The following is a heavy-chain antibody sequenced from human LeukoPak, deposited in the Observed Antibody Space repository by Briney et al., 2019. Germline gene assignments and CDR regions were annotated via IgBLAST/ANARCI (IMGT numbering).Heavy chain of an antibody. D-gene: IGHD1-1*01. J-gene: IGHJ4*02. Sequence: GGSLRLSCAASGLSAYGMIWVRQALGKGLEWVSAMSGGGTTTYYADSAKGRFTISQDNSKNTLYLQMNSLRAEDTAIYYCAKTYDNLWYFDFWGQGTLVTVSS. V-gene: IGHV3-23*01. CDR3: AKTYDNLWYFDF. CDR1: GLSAYG. CDR2: MSGGGTTT.